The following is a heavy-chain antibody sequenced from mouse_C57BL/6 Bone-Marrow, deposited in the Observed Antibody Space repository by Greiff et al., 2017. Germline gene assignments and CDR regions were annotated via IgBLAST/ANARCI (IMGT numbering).Heavy chain of an antibody. Sequence: QVQLQQPGAELVKPGASVKMSCKASGYTFTSYWITWVKQRPGQGLEWIGDIYPGSGSTNYNEKFKSKATLTVDTSSSKAYMQLSSLTSEDSAVYYCARDYYYGSSFYYYAIDYWGQGTSVTVSS. J-gene: IGHJ4*01. D-gene: IGHD1-1*01. CDR1: GYTFTSYW. CDR3: ARDYYYGSSFYYYAIDY. V-gene: IGHV1-55*01. CDR2: IYPGSGST.